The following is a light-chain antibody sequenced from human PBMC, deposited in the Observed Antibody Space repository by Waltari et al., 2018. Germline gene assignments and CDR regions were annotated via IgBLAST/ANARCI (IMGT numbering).Light chain of an antibody. V-gene: IGKV3-20*01. CDR3: QQFFDSLWT. CDR2: GAS. CDR1: QSVGNSY. Sequence: EIVLTQSPGTLSLSPGEGATLSCRASQSVGNSYLAWYQWRPGQAPRRLMYGASNRATDIPDRFSGGGSETDFTLTISRLEPEDFAVYFCQQFFDSLWTFGQGTKVEI. J-gene: IGKJ1*01.